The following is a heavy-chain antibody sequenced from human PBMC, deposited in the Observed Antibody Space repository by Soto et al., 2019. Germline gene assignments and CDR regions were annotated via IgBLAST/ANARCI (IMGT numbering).Heavy chain of an antibody. CDR3: ARGFGELMVGYYGMDV. V-gene: IGHV1-8*01. J-gene: IGHJ6*02. D-gene: IGHD3-10*01. Sequence: ASVKVSCKASGYTFTSYDINWVRQATGQGLEWMGWMNPNSGNTGYAQKFQGRVTMTRNTSISTAYMELSSLRSEDTAVYYCARGFGELMVGYYGMDVWGQGTTVTAP. CDR2: MNPNSGNT. CDR1: GYTFTSYD.